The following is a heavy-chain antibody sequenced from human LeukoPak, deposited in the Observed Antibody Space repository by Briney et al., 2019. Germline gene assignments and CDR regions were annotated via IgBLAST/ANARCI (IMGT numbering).Heavy chain of an antibody. J-gene: IGHJ4*02. CDR2: INWNGGST. CDR3: ARHVDSSGYQAYFDY. V-gene: IGHV3-20*01. D-gene: IGHD3-22*01. Sequence: GGSLRLSCAASGFTFDDYGMSWVRQAPGKGLEWVSGINWNGGSTGYADSVKGRFTISRDNAKNSLYPQMNSLRAEDTALYHCARHVDSSGYQAYFDYWGQGTLVTVSS. CDR1: GFTFDDYG.